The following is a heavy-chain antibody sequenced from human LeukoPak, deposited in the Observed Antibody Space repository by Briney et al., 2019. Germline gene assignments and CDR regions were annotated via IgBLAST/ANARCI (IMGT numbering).Heavy chain of an antibody. J-gene: IGHJ6*03. V-gene: IGHV3-23*01. CDR3: AKGPAMAFYYYYYYMDV. Sequence: PGRSLRLSCAASGFTFSSYAMSWVRQPPGKCREWVSAISGSGVSTYYADSVKGRFTISRDNSKNTLYLQMNSLRAEDTAVYYCAKGPAMAFYYYYYYMDVWGKGTTVTVSS. CDR2: ISGSGVST. D-gene: IGHD5-18*01. CDR1: GFTFSSYA.